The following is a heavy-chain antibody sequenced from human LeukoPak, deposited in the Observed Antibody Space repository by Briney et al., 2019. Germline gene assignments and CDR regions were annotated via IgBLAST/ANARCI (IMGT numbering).Heavy chain of an antibody. J-gene: IGHJ4*02. CDR3: ARASSSWDGGDY. V-gene: IGHV3-48*03. CDR2: ITNSGSTI. CDR1: GFTLSIFE. Sequence: GGSLRLSCTVSGFTLSIFEMNWVRQAPGKGLEWVSYITNSGSTIDYADSVKGRFTISRDNAKNSLYLQMNSLRAEDTAVYYCARASSSWDGGDYWGQGTLVTVSS. D-gene: IGHD6-13*01.